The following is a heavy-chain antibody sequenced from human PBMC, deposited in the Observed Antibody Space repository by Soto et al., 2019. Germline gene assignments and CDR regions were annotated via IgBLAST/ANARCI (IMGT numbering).Heavy chain of an antibody. D-gene: IGHD6-19*01. J-gene: IGHJ5*02. CDR3: ARDIAVQVNWFDP. CDR1: GGTFSSYA. V-gene: IGHV1-69*13. CDR2: IIPIFGTA. Sequence: ASVKVSCKASGGTFSSYAISWVRQAPGQGLEWMGGIIPIFGTANYAQKFQGRVTITADESTSTAYMELSSLRSEDTAVYYCARDIAVQVNWFDPWGQGTLVTVSS.